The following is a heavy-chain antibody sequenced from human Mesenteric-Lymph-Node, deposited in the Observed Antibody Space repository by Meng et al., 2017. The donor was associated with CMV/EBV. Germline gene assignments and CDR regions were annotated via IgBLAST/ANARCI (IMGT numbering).Heavy chain of an antibody. D-gene: IGHD3-3*01. V-gene: IGHV3-21*01. Sequence: GESLKISCAASGFTFSSYSMNWVRQAPGKGLEWVSSISSSSSYIYYADSVKGRFTISRDNAKNSLYLQMNSLRAEDTAVYYCARISIFGVVTTSYYYYGMDIWGQGTTVTVSS. J-gene: IGHJ6*02. CDR1: GFTFSSYS. CDR3: ARISIFGVVTTSYYYYGMDI. CDR2: ISSSSSYI.